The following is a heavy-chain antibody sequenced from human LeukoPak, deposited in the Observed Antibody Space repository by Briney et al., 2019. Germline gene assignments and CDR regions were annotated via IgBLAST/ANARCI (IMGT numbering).Heavy chain of an antibody. CDR1: AFTFSSDS. J-gene: IGHJ4*02. CDR3: ARDLEYSGMYSFDY. CDR2: ISSISSYI. V-gene: IGHV3-21*01. Sequence: GESLTPSCAASAFTFSSDSMNWVRQAQGDGLEWVSSISSISSYIYYGNSGKGRFTISRDNAKNSLYLQMNSLRAEDTAVYYCARDLEYSGMYSFDYWGQGTLVTVSS. D-gene: IGHD1-26*01.